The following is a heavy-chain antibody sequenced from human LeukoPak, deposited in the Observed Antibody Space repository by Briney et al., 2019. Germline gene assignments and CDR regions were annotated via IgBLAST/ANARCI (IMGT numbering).Heavy chain of an antibody. CDR2: ISYDGSNK. V-gene: IGHV3-30*18. Sequence: GGSLRLSCAASGFTFSNYDMHWVRQAPGKGLEWVAVISYDGSNKYYADSVKGRFTISRDNSKNTLYLQMNSLRAEDTAVYYCAKNWNYMDYWGQGTLVTVSS. CDR1: GFTFSNYD. CDR3: AKNWNYMDY. J-gene: IGHJ4*02. D-gene: IGHD1-1*01.